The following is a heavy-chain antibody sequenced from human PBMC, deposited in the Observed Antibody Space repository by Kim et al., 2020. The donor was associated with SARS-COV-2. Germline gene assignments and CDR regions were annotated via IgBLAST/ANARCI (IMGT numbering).Heavy chain of an antibody. CDR1: SDSISAYY. CDR3: ARSEGRGSWHQFDY. V-gene: IGHV4-59*01. Sequence: SETLSRTCTVSSDSISAYYCSWIRQLPGRGLEWIGYIFYSGNTNYNPSLNSRVTISWDTSKNQFSLDLTSVTDADTAVYYCARSEGRGSWHQFDYWGQGILVTVSS. J-gene: IGHJ4*02. D-gene: IGHD6-13*01. CDR2: IFYSGNT.